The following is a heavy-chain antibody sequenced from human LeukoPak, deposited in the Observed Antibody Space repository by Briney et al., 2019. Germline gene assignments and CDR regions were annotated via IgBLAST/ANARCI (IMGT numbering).Heavy chain of an antibody. J-gene: IGHJ4*02. Sequence: GGSLRLSCVASGFNVSRHFMSWVRQAPGKGLEWVAVIYSNGRTHYADPVKGRFTIARENSKNTVFLQMKSMRVEDTAVNFCARVDHDCWILDNWGQGALVPVSS. CDR2: IYSNGRT. V-gene: IGHV3-53*01. D-gene: IGHD2-2*03. CDR3: ARVDHDCWILDN. CDR1: GFNVSRHF.